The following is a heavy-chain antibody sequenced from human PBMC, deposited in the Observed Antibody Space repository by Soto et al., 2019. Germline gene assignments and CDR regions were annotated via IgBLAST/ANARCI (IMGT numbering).Heavy chain of an antibody. V-gene: IGHV1-69*13. J-gene: IGHJ6*02. CDR3: ARDNTGSYDSSGYYPPNYYYGMDV. CDR1: SGTFRSYA. CDR2: IIPIFGTA. Sequence: SVKVACKASSGTFRSYAISWVRQAPGQGLEWMGGIIPIFGTANYAQKFQGRVTITADESTSTAYMELSSLRSEDTAVYYCARDNTGSYDSSGYYPPNYYYGMDVWGQGTTVTVS. D-gene: IGHD3-22*01.